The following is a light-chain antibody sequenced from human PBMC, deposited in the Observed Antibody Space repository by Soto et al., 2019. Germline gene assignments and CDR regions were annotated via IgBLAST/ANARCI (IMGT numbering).Light chain of an antibody. V-gene: IGKV3-15*01. CDR3: QQYHNWPPLT. Sequence: EIVMTQSPATLSVSPGERAALSCRASQSVSSNLAWFQQNPGQAPRLLIYGVSTRATGVPARFSGSGSGTEFTLTISSLQSEDFAVYYCQQYHNWPPLTFGGGTNVEIK. J-gene: IGKJ4*01. CDR1: QSVSSN. CDR2: GVS.